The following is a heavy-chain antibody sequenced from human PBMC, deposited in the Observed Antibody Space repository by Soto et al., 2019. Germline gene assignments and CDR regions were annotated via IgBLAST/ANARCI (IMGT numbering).Heavy chain of an antibody. CDR3: SREGGESSDGLYYFDS. D-gene: IGHD2-15*01. Sequence: SSETLSLTCTVSGGSTSSDNYWSWIRQPPGKGLEWIGHIYYSGNTDYNPSPMSRLAISIDTSKNQLSMKLSSVTASDTALYFCSREGGESSDGLYYFDSWGQGSLVTVSS. CDR2: IYYSGNT. CDR1: GGSTSSDNY. J-gene: IGHJ4*02. V-gene: IGHV4-30-4*01.